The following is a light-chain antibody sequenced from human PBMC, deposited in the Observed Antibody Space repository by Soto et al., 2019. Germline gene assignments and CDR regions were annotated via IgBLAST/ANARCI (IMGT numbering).Light chain of an antibody. CDR2: GAS. V-gene: IGKV3-20*01. CDR3: QQYGSPPIT. J-gene: IGKJ5*01. Sequence: VITQCPSTRSVPPGGGATRSCRASQSVSIKLAWYQQKPSQAPRLLIYGASNRATGIPDRFSGGGSGTDFTLTISRLEPEDFAVYYCQQYGSPPITFGQGTRLEIK. CDR1: QSVSIK.